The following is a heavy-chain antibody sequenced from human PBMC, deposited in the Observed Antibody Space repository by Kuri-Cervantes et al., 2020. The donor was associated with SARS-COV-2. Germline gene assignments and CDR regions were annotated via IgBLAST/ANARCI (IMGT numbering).Heavy chain of an antibody. J-gene: IGHJ4*02. V-gene: IGHV3-30*03. D-gene: IGHD3-3*01. CDR3: ARDLDDFWSGYPLDY. CDR1: GFTVSSNY. CDR2: ISYDGSNK. Sequence: GGSLRLSCAASGFTVSSNYMSWVRQAPGKGLEWVAVISYDGSNKYYADSVKGRFTISRDNSKNTLYLQMNSLRAEDTAVYYCARDLDDFWSGYPLDYWGQGTLVTVSS.